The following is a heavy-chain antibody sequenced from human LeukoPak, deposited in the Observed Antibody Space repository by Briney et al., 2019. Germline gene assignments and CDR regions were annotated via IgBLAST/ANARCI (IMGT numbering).Heavy chain of an antibody. J-gene: IGHJ3*02. Sequence: GSSVKVSCRASGGTFSSYAISWVRQAPGQGLEWMGGIIPIFGTANYAQKFQGRVTITADESTSTAYMELSSLRSEDTAMYYCARGNPTVPPYDAFDIWGQGTMVTVSS. V-gene: IGHV1-69*01. CDR2: IIPIFGTA. D-gene: IGHD4-17*01. CDR3: ARGNPTVPPYDAFDI. CDR1: GGTFSSYA.